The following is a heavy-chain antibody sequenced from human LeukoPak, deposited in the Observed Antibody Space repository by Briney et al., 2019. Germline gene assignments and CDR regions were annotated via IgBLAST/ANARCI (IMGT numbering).Heavy chain of an antibody. CDR3: ARFDSSGWYYGMDV. CDR2: IYYSGST. D-gene: IGHD6-19*01. Sequence: PSETLSLTCTVSGGSISSSSYYWGWIRQPPGKGLEWIGSIYYSGSTYYNPSLKSRVTISVDTSKNQFSLKLSSVTAADTAVYYCARFDSSGWYYGMDVWGQGTTVTVSS. J-gene: IGHJ6*02. V-gene: IGHV4-39*01. CDR1: GGSISSSSYY.